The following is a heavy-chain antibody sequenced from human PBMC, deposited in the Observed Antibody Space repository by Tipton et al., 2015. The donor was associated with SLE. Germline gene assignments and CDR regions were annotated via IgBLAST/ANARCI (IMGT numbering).Heavy chain of an antibody. J-gene: IGHJ4*02. D-gene: IGHD1-7*01. V-gene: IGHV3-48*01. CDR3: TTGLELTDFDY. CDR1: GFTFSSYS. CDR2: ISSSSSTI. Sequence: SLRLSCAASGFTFSSYSMNWVRQAPGKGLEWVSYISSSSSTIYYADSVKGRFTISRDNAKNSLYLQMNSLKTEDTAVYYCTTGLELTDFDYWGQGTLATVSS.